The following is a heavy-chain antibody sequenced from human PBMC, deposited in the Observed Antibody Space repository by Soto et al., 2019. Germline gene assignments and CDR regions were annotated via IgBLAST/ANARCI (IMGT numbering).Heavy chain of an antibody. V-gene: IGHV4-4*02. CDR1: GGFTSTNNW. CDR2: AYHSGST. J-gene: IGHJ4*02. CDR3: ARSPPSSYYGGSGTFDY. Sequence: QLQLQESGPGLVRPSGTLSLTCAVSGGFTSTNNWRSWVRQPPGKGLEWIGDAYHSGSTEYNPSLKSRVSISVDKSKNQISLKLTSATAADTAVYYCARSPPSSYYGGSGTFDYWGQGTLVTVSS. D-gene: IGHD3-10*01.